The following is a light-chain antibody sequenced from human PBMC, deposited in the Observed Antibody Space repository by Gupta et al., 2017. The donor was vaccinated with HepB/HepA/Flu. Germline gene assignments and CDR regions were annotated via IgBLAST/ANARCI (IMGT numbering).Light chain of an antibody. CDR3: QQYDGSPFT. CDR1: QSLSSSY. J-gene: IGKJ3*01. V-gene: IGKV3-20*01. CDR2: GAS. Sequence: EIVLTQSSGTLSLSSGERATLSCRASQSLSSSYLAWYQQKPGQAPSLIIYGASSKATGIPDRFSGSGCGTDFTLTISRLEPEDFAVYYCQQYDGSPFTFGPGTKVDFK.